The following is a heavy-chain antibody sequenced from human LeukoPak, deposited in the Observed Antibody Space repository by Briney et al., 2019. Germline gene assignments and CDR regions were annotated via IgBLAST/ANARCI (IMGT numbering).Heavy chain of an antibody. CDR3: ARATVMDY. CDR1: GGSISNYY. D-gene: IGHD4-17*01. CDR2: IYYSGST. Sequence: SETLSLTCTVSGGSISNYYWSWIRQPPGKGLEWVGYIYYSGSTNYNPSLKSRVTISVDTSKNQISLKLTSVTAADTAVYYCARATVMDYWGQGTPVTVSS. J-gene: IGHJ4*02. V-gene: IGHV4-59*01.